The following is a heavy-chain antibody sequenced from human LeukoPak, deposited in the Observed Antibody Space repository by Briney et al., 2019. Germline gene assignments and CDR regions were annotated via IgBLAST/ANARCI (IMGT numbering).Heavy chain of an antibody. J-gene: IGHJ4*02. CDR2: FKTNYNQV. CDR1: GFTFSDYA. V-gene: IGHV3-23*05. Sequence: GGSLRFSCVASGFTFSDYAMNWVRQAPGKGLEWVSTFKTNYNQVYYAESVRGRFTISTDNSKNTAYLQMNSLRVEDTALYYCARSVPDYTRFDFWGQGALVTVSS. D-gene: IGHD4-11*01. CDR3: ARSVPDYTRFDF.